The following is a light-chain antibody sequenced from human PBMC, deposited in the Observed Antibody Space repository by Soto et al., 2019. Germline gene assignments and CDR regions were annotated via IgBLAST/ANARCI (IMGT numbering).Light chain of an antibody. V-gene: IGLV2-14*01. J-gene: IGLJ1*01. CDR2: EVS. CDR3: RSYTSDHRDYV. Sequence: QSALTQPASVSGSPGQSITISCTGSSSDVGAYTSVSWYQQHPGKAPKLMIYEVSNRPSGVSRRFSGSKSGNTASLTISGLQAEDEAHYYCRSYTSDHRDYVFGTGTKLTVL. CDR1: SSDVGAYTS.